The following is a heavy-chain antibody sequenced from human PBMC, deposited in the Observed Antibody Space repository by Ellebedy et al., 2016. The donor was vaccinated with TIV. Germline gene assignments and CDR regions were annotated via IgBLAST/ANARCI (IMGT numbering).Heavy chain of an antibody. V-gene: IGHV4-30-4*01. D-gene: IGHD2-15*01. CDR3: VRGSSYLTGWYGLDV. CDR2: IYNSGKT. CDR1: GDSVSSGDYH. J-gene: IGHJ6*02. Sequence: MPSETLSLTCLVSGDSVSSGDYHWNWIRQPPGQGLEWIGNIYNSGKTDYKPSLTSRLRISVDASKNHVSLNLDSVTAADTALYFCVRGSSYLTGWYGLDVWGQGTTVAVSS.